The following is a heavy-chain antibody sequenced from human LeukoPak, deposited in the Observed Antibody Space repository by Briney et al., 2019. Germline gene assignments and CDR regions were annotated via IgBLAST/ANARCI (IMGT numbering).Heavy chain of an antibody. CDR2: IYPGDSDT. CDR3: ARRSPGSGHYYYYGMDV. CDR1: GYSFTSYW. V-gene: IGHV5-51*01. Sequence: GESLKISCKGSGYSFTSYWIGWVRQMPGKGLEWMGIIYPGDSDTRYSPSFQGQVTISADKSISTAYLQWSSLKASDTAMYYCARRSPGSGHYYYYGMDVWGQGTTVTVSS. J-gene: IGHJ6*02. D-gene: IGHD3-10*01.